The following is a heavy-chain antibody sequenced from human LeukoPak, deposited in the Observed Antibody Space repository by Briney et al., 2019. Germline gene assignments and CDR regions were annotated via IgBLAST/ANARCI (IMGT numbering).Heavy chain of an antibody. J-gene: IGHJ3*02. D-gene: IGHD6-19*01. CDR2: ISYDGSNK. Sequence: GGSLRLSCAVSGFAVSSKYMTWVRQAPGKGLEWVAVISYDGSNKYYADSAKGRFTISRDNSKNTLYLQMNSLRAEDTAVYYCARDGGSSGWNTFDIWGQGTMVTVSS. CDR1: GFAVSSKY. CDR3: ARDGGSSGWNTFDI. V-gene: IGHV3-30-3*01.